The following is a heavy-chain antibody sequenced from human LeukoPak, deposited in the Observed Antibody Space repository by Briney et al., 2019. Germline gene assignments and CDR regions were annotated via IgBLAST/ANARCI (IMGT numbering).Heavy chain of an antibody. CDR2: MNPNSGNT. CDR3: ARDYYDSSGVRAFDI. D-gene: IGHD3-22*01. Sequence: AASVKVSCKASGYTFTSCDINWVRQATGQGLEWMGWMNPNSGNTGYAQRFQGRVAITKNTSISTAYMELSSLRSEDTAVYYCARDYYDSSGVRAFDIWGQGTMVTVSS. V-gene: IGHV1-8*03. J-gene: IGHJ3*02. CDR1: GYTFTSCD.